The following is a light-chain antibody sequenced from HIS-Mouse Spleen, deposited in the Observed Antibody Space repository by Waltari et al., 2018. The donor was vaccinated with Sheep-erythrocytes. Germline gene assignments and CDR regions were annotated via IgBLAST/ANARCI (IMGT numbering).Light chain of an antibody. V-gene: IGKV2-30*02. CDR2: KVS. CDR3: MQGT. J-gene: IGKJ2*01. Sequence: DVVMTQSPLSLPVTLGQPASISCRSSQILVHSDGNTYLNWFQQSQGQSPRRLIYKVSSRDSGVPDRFSGSGSGTDFTLKISRVEAEDVGVYYGMQGTFGQGTKLEIK. CDR1: QILVHSDGNTY.